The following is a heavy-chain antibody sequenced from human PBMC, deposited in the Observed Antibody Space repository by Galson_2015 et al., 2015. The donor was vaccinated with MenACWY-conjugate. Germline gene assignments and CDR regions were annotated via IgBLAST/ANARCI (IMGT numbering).Heavy chain of an antibody. CDR2: SPPGDSNT. CDR3: ASRPPGGRGMDV. CDR1: GYYFASYR. D-gene: IGHD1-26*01. V-gene: IGHV5-51*01. Sequence: QSEAVVKQPGESLKISRKGSGYYFASYRSAWVRQIPGKGLEWMGLSPPGDSNTRYSPSFQGQVTISADKSISTAYLQWSSLKASDSAMYYCASRPPGGRGMDVWGQGTSVTVSS. J-gene: IGHJ6*02.